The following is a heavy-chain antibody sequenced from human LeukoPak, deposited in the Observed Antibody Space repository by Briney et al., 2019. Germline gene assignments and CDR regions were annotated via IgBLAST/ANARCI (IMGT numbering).Heavy chain of an antibody. CDR3: TRSVQLWSFDY. D-gene: IGHD5-18*01. J-gene: IGHJ4*02. Sequence: SETQTLLCAVWVGFYRGCYWRWIRQPPGRGREWIGEINHTGSTNYNPSLKSRVTISVDTSKNHFSLKLSSVTAADTAVYYCTRSVQLWSFDYWGQGTLVTVSS. CDR2: INHTGST. CDR1: VGFYRGCY. V-gene: IGHV4-34*01.